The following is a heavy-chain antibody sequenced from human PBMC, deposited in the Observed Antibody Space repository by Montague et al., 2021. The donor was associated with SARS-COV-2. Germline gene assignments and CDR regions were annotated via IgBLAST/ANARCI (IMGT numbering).Heavy chain of an antibody. J-gene: IGHJ6*02. V-gene: IGHV3-23*01. CDR1: GFTFSSYA. D-gene: IGHD3-22*01. Sequence: SLRLSCAASGFTFSSYALTWVRQAPGKGLEWASAISNSGGRTYYAESVKGRFTISRDNSKNTLYLQMNSLRGEDTAIYYCAKSGVVINPYYYYGMDVWGQGTMVTVSS. CDR2: ISNSGGRT. CDR3: AKSGVVINPYYYYGMDV.